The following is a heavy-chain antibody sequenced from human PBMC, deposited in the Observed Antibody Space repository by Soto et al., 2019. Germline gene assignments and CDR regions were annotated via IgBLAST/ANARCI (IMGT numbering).Heavy chain of an antibody. J-gene: IGHJ6*02. CDR2: IYYTGST. D-gene: IGHD4-17*01. CDR1: GGSFSSGDYY. Sequence: QVQLQESGPGVVKPSQTLSLTCTVSGGSFSSGDYYWSWVGQPPGKGLEWIGYIYYTGSTFNNPSLKGRVSISIDTSKTQFSLKLSSVTAADTTVYYCARIHFGDEPSYYYYGMDVWGQGTTVTVSS. V-gene: IGHV4-30-4*01. CDR3: ARIHFGDEPSYYYYGMDV.